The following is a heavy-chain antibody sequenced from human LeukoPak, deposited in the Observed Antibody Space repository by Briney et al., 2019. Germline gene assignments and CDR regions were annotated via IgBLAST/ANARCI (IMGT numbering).Heavy chain of an antibody. CDR3: AREGLRSIAARRGTRDYVDV. D-gene: IGHD6-6*01. J-gene: IGHJ6*03. Sequence: ASVKVSCKASGYTFTGYYMHWVRQAPGQGLEWMGWINPNSGGTNYAQKFQGRVTMTRDTSISTAYMELSRLRSDDTAVYYCAREGLRSIAARRGTRDYVDVWGKGTTVIVSS. CDR1: GYTFTGYY. V-gene: IGHV1-2*02. CDR2: INPNSGGT.